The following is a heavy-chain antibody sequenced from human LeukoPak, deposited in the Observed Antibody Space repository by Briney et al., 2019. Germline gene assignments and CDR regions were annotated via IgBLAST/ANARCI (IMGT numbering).Heavy chain of an antibody. CDR2: ISGSGGST. J-gene: IGHJ5*02. Sequence: GGSLRLSCAASGFTFSSYGMSWVRQAPGKGLEWVSVISGSGGSTYYADSVKGRFTISRDNSKNTLNLQMNSLRAEDTAVYYCAKDLYSYGWFDPWGQGTLVTVSS. CDR3: AKDLYSYGWFDP. D-gene: IGHD5-18*01. V-gene: IGHV3-23*01. CDR1: GFTFSSYG.